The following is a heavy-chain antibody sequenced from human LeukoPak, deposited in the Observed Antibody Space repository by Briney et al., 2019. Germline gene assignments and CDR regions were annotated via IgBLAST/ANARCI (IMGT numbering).Heavy chain of an antibody. CDR3: ARRVGALDF. CDR2: IHFSGST. V-gene: IGHV4-39*01. CDR1: GGSISNIIYY. J-gene: IGHJ4*02. Sequence: PSETLSLTCSVSGGSISNIIYYWAWVRLPPGKGLEWIGSIHFSGSTYYNPSLKSRVTISADTSKNQFSLRLNFVTAADTAVYYCARRVGALDFWGQGALVTVSS. D-gene: IGHD1-26*01.